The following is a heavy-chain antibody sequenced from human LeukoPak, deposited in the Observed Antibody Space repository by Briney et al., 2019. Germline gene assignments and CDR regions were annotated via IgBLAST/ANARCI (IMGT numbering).Heavy chain of an antibody. Sequence: ASVKVSFKASGYTFTSYYMHWVRQAPGQGLEWMGIINPSGGSTSYAQKFQGKVTMTRDTSTSTVYMELSSLRSEDTAVYYCARTGMTTVTTWWFDPWGQGTLVTVSS. V-gene: IGHV1-46*01. J-gene: IGHJ5*02. CDR1: GYTFTSYY. D-gene: IGHD4-17*01. CDR3: ARTGMTTVTTWWFDP. CDR2: INPSGGST.